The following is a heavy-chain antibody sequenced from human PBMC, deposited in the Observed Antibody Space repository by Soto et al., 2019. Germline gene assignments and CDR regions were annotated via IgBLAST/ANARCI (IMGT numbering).Heavy chain of an antibody. CDR3: SRHRKPGVGEWYLDF. Sequence: EVQLVESGGGLVKPAGSLRLSCAASGFTFSGYTMNWVRQAPGKGLEWVSSISGSSGFIYYTDSVKGRFTISRENARKALYLQMNSRRAEDTAVYYGSRHRKPGVGEWYLDFWGQGALVTVSS. CDR1: GFTFSGYT. V-gene: IGHV3-21*01. J-gene: IGHJ4*02. D-gene: IGHD3-10*01. CDR2: ISGSSGFI.